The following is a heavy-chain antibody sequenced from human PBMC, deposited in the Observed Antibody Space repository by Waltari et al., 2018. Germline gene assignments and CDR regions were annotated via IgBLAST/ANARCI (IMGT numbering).Heavy chain of an antibody. D-gene: IGHD4-17*01. CDR3: ARGFQAVTHGDFDY. Sequence: QVQLQQWGAGLLKPSETLSLTCAVYGGSFSGYYWSWIRQPPGKGLEWIGEINHSVSTTYNPSLKSRVTISVDTSKNQFSLKLSSVTAADTAVYYCARGFQAVTHGDFDYWGQGTLVTVSS. CDR2: INHSVST. CDR1: GGSFSGYY. V-gene: IGHV4-34*01. J-gene: IGHJ4*02.